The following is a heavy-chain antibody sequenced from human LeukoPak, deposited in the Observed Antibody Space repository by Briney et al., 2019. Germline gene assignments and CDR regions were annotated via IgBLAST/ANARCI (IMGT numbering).Heavy chain of an antibody. Sequence: PGGSLRLSCAASGFIFSSYSMNWVRQAPGEGLEWVSYISSRSGTIYYADSVKGRFTISRDNAKNSLYLQMNSLRAEDTAVYYCARRIDTAMVIDYWGQGALVTVSS. D-gene: IGHD5-18*01. CDR2: ISSRSGTI. V-gene: IGHV3-48*01. CDR1: GFIFSSYS. CDR3: ARRIDTAMVIDY. J-gene: IGHJ4*02.